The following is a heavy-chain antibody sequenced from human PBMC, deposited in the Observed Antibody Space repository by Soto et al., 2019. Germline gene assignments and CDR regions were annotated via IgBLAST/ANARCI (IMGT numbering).Heavy chain of an antibody. D-gene: IGHD6-13*01. J-gene: IGHJ4*02. CDR1: GFTFSSYA. Sequence: PGESLRSSCAASGFTFSSYAMHWVRQAPGKGLEWVAVISYDGSNKYYADSVKGRFTISRDNSKNTLYLQMNSLRAEDTAVYYCARDGIPPLSGSWVFDYWGQGTLVTVSS. CDR2: ISYDGSNK. V-gene: IGHV3-30-3*01. CDR3: ARDGIPPLSGSWVFDY.